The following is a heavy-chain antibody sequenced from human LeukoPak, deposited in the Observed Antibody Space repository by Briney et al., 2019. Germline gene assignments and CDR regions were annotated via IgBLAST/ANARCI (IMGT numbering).Heavy chain of an antibody. Sequence: GTSVSVSCKASGYTFTNYGISWVRQAPGQGLEWMGWISAYNGNTNCAQKLQGRVTMTTDTSTSTGYMELRSLRSDDTAVYYCARGRDGYNPTADYWGQGTLVTVSS. J-gene: IGHJ4*02. CDR2: ISAYNGNT. CDR1: GYTFTNYG. V-gene: IGHV1-18*01. D-gene: IGHD5-24*01. CDR3: ARGRDGYNPTADY.